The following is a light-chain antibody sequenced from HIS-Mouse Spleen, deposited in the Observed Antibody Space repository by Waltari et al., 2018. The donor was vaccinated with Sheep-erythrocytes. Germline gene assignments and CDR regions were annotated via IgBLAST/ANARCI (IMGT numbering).Light chain of an antibody. CDR2: EDS. Sequence: SYQLTQPPSVSVSPGQTARSTCSGDALPKKYAYWYQQKAGQAPVLGIYEDSKRPSGIPGGFSGSRSGTMATLTNSGAQVEDEADYYGYSTDSSGNHRVFGGGTKLTAL. CDR3: YSTDSSGNHRV. CDR1: ALPKKY. J-gene: IGLJ2*01. V-gene: IGLV3-10*01.